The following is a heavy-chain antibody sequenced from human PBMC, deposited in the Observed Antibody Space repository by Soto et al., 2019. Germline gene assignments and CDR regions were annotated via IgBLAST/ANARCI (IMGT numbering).Heavy chain of an antibody. CDR1: GFTFSSYS. J-gene: IGHJ6*02. D-gene: IGHD3-16*02. V-gene: IGHV3-21*01. Sequence: VGSLRLSCAASGFTFSSYSMNWVRQAPGKGLEWVSSISSSSSYIYYADSVKGRFTISRDNAKNSLHLQMNSLRAEDTAVYYCARERITFGGVIAGKGMDVWGQGTTVTVSS. CDR2: ISSSSSYI. CDR3: ARERITFGGVIAGKGMDV.